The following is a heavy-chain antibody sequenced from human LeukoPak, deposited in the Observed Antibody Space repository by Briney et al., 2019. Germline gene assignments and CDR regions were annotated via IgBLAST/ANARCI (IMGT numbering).Heavy chain of an antibody. J-gene: IGHJ3*02. Sequence: SETLSLTCTVSGGSISSYYWSWIRQPPGKGLEWIGYIYSSGSTNYNPSLKSRVTISVDTSKNQFSLKLSSVTAADTAVYYCARDYSHCSGGSCYSDRAFDIWGQGTMVTVSS. V-gene: IGHV4-4*08. CDR1: GGSISSYY. D-gene: IGHD2-15*01. CDR3: ARDYSHCSGGSCYSDRAFDI. CDR2: IYSSGST.